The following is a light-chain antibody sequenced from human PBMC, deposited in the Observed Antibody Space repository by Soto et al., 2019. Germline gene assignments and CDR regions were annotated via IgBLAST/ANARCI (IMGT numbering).Light chain of an antibody. J-gene: IGLJ2*01. CDR1: SSNIGSNT. CDR3: AAWDDSLVWV. V-gene: IGLV1-44*01. CDR2: GNN. Sequence: QAVVTQPPSASGTPGQRVTISCSGGSSNIGSNTVNWYQQLPGTAPKLLIYGNNQRPSGVPDRFSGSQSGTSASLAISGLQSEDEAVYYCAAWDDSLVWVFGGGTKLTVL.